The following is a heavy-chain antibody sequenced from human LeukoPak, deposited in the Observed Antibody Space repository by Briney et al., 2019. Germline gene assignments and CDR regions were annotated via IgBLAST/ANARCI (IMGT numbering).Heavy chain of an antibody. CDR2: ISWDGGST. CDR1: GFTFDDYT. V-gene: IGHV3-43*01. D-gene: IGHD6-19*01. J-gene: IGHJ4*02. Sequence: PGGSLRLSCAASGFTFDDYTMHWVRQAPGKGLEWVSLISWDGGSTYYADSVKGRFTISRDNSINSLYLQMNSLRTEDTALYYCAKDGGEYSSGWYGGYYFDYWGQGTLVTVSS. CDR3: AKDGGEYSSGWYGGYYFDY.